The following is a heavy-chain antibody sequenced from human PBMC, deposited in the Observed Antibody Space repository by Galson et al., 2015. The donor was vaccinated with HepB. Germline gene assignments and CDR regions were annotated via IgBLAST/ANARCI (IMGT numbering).Heavy chain of an antibody. J-gene: IGHJ6*02. CDR2: IYPGDSDT. D-gene: IGHD3-10*01. CDR3: ARHRRNWGFGELLPNYGMDV. Sequence: SGAEVKKPGESLKISCKGSGYSFTSYWIGWVRQMPGKGLEWMGIIYPGDSDTRYSPSFQGQVTISADKSISTAYLQWSSLKASDTAMYYCARHRRNWGFGELLPNYGMDVWGQGTTVTVSS. V-gene: IGHV5-51*01. CDR1: GYSFTSYW.